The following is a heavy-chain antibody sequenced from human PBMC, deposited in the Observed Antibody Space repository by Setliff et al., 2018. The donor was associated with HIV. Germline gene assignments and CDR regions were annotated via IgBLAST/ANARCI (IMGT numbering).Heavy chain of an antibody. D-gene: IGHD3-10*01. CDR2: INHSGST. Sequence: KPSETLSLTCAVYGGSLSGYHWSWIRQSPEKGLEWIGEINHSGSTNYNPSLKSRVTMSVDTSKNQFSLKLSSVTAADTAVYYCARVITMVWTTFDPWGQGTLVTVSS. J-gene: IGHJ5*02. V-gene: IGHV4-34*01. CDR1: GGSLSGYH. CDR3: ARVITMVWTTFDP.